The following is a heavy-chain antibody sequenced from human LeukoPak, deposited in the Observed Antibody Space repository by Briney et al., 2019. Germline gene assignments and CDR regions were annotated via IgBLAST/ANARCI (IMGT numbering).Heavy chain of an antibody. D-gene: IGHD1-26*01. Sequence: PGGSLRLSCAASGFTFSSYAMTWVRQAPGKGLEWVSFIHNDDSTYYTDSVKGRFTISRDNSKNTLYLQMNSLRVEDTAVYFCARASGRYNGGYDHWGQGTLVTVPS. V-gene: IGHV3-23*03. J-gene: IGHJ4*02. CDR2: IHNDDST. CDR1: GFTFSSYA. CDR3: ARASGRYNGGYDH.